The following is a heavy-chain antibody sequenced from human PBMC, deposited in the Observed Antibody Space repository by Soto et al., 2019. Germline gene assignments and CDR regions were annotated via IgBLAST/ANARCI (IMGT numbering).Heavy chain of an antibody. CDR2: INAGNGNT. D-gene: IGHD4-4*01. CDR3: ARVSPTTVTAYSWFDP. CDR1: GYTFTSYA. J-gene: IGHJ5*02. V-gene: IGHV1-3*01. Sequence: ASVKVSCKASGYTFTSYAMHWVRQAPGQRLEWMGWINAGNGNTKYSQKFQGRVTITRDTSASTAYMELSSLRSEDTAVYYCARVSPTTVTAYSWFDPWGQGTLVTVSS.